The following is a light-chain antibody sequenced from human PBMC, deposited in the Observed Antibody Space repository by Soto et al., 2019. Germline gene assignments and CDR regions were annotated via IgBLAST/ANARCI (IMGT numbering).Light chain of an antibody. CDR1: SSDVGGYDY. Sequence: QSALTQPPSASGSPGQSVTISCTGTSSDVGGYDYVSWYQQHPGKAPKLMIYEVTIRPSGVSDRFSGSKSGNTASLTVSGRQAEDEADYFCAAWDDSLNGPVFGGGTKVTVL. V-gene: IGLV2-8*01. CDR3: AAWDDSLNGPV. J-gene: IGLJ3*02. CDR2: EVT.